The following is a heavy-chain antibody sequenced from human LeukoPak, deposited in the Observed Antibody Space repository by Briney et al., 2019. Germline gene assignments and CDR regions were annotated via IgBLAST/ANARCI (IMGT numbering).Heavy chain of an antibody. CDR3: ARGTAYGDYSEYFQH. V-gene: IGHV1-18*01. Sequence: ASVKVSCKASGYTFTSYGISWVRQAPGQGLEWMGWISAYNSNTNYAQKFQGRVTMTRDTSISTAYMELSRLRSDDTAVYYCARGTAYGDYSEYFQHWGQGTLVTVSS. D-gene: IGHD4-17*01. J-gene: IGHJ1*01. CDR2: ISAYNSNT. CDR1: GYTFTSYG.